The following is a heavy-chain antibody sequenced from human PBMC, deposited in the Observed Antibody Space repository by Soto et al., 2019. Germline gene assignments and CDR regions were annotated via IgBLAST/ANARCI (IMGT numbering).Heavy chain of an antibody. Sequence: GASVKVSCKASGYSFTDYHIHWVRQAPGQVLEWLGRINPKSGGTSTAQKFQGWVTMTRDRSISTVYMELTRLRSDDTAVYFCARGHSTDCSNGVCSFFYNHEMDVWGQGTTVTVSS. CDR2: INPKSGGT. CDR1: GYSFTDYH. J-gene: IGHJ6*02. CDR3: ARGHSTDCSNGVCSFFYNHEMDV. D-gene: IGHD2-8*01. V-gene: IGHV1-2*04.